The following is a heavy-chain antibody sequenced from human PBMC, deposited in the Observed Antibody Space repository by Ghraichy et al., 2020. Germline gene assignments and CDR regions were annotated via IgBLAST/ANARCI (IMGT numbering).Heavy chain of an antibody. D-gene: IGHD5-24*01. V-gene: IGHV4-59*01. CDR2: IYYSGST. CDR3: ARVADGYNPKYYFDY. Sequence: SETLSLTCTVSGGSISSYYWSWIRQPPGKGLEWIGYIYYSGSTNYNPSLKSRVTISVDTSKNQFSLKLSSVTAADTAVYYCARVADGYNPKYYFDYWGQGTLVTVSS. J-gene: IGHJ4*02. CDR1: GGSISSYY.